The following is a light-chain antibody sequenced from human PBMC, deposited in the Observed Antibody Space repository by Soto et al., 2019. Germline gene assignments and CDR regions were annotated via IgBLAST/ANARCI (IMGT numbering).Light chain of an antibody. J-gene: IGKJ4*01. Sequence: DIQLTQSPSFLSASVGDRVTITCRASQGISSYLAWYQLKPGKAPKVLIYAASTLQSGVPSRFSGSGYGTAFTLTISSLQPEDFATYYCHQLNSYPLTFGGGTTVEI. V-gene: IGKV1-9*01. CDR1: QGISSY. CDR2: AAS. CDR3: HQLNSYPLT.